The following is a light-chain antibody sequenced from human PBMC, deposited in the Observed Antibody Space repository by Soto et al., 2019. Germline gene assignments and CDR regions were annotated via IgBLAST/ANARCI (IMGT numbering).Light chain of an antibody. CDR2: KAS. CDR3: QQYNNYPRT. Sequence: DIQMTQSPSTLSASVGDRVTITCRASQSFSSWLAWYQQKPGKAPKLLIYKASSLESGVPSRFSGSGSGTECTLTISSLQPDDFASYYCQQYNNYPRTFGQGTKLEIK. V-gene: IGKV1-5*03. J-gene: IGKJ1*01. CDR1: QSFSSW.